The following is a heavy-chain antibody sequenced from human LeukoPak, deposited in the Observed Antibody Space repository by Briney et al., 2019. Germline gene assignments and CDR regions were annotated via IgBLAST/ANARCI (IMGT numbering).Heavy chain of an antibody. CDR2: IDHSGST. D-gene: IGHD3-3*01. CDR1: GGSISSGGYS. V-gene: IGHV4-30-2*01. Sequence: SQTLSLTCAVSGGSISSGGYSWSWIRQPPGKGLEWIGYIDHSGSTYYNPSLKSRVTISVDRSKNQFSLKLISVTAADTAVYYCARGGRGITIFGSPHYYYGMDVWGQGTTVTVSS. J-gene: IGHJ6*02. CDR3: ARGGRGITIFGSPHYYYGMDV.